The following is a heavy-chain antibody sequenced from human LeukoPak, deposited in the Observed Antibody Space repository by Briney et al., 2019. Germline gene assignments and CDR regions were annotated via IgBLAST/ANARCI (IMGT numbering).Heavy chain of an antibody. J-gene: IGHJ4*02. CDR1: GFSFSSYG. CDR3: AKSKSPYPMDYIFDF. V-gene: IGHV3-30*18. D-gene: IGHD4-11*01. CDR2: ISNDGSII. Sequence: GGSLRLSCAATGFSFSSYGMHWVRQAPGKGLEWVAVISNDGSIIKYGDSVKGRFTISRDNSKNTLYVQMNSLRTDDAAVYYCAKSKSPYPMDYIFDFWGQGTLVTVSS.